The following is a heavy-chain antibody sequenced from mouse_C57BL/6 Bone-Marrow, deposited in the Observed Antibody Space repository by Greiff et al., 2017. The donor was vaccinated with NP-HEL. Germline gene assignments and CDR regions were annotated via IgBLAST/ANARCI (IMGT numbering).Heavy chain of an antibody. CDR2: IDPNSGGT. CDR3: ARFCGGLRPSYYAMDY. CDR1: GYTFTSYW. D-gene: IGHD2-4*01. V-gene: IGHV1-72*01. J-gene: IGHJ4*01. Sequence: VQLQQSGAELVKPGASVKLSCKASGYTFTSYWMHWVKQRPGRGLEWIGRIDPNSGGTKYNEKFKSKATLTVDKPSSTAYMQLSSLTSEDSAVYYCARFCGGLRPSYYAMDYWGQGTSVTVSS.